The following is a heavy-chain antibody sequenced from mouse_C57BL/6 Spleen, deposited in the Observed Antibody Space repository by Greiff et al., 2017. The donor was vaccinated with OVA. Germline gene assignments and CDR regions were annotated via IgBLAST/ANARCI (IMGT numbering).Heavy chain of an antibody. J-gene: IGHJ2*01. CDR3: AREGGNYSLDY. CDR2: IHPNSGST. Sequence: VQLQQPGAELVKPGASVKLSCKASGYTFTNYWMHWVKQRPGQGLEWIGMIHPNSGSTNYNEKFKSKATLTVDKSSSTAYMQLSSLTSEDSAADYCAREGGNYSLDYWGQGTTLTVSS. CDR1: GYTFTNYW. V-gene: IGHV1-64*01. D-gene: IGHD2-1*01.